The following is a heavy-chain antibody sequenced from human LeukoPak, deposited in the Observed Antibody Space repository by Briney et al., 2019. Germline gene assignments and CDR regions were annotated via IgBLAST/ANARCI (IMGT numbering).Heavy chain of an antibody. V-gene: IGHV3-21*01. CDR1: GFTFSNYN. Sequence: GGSLRLSCAASGFTFSNYNMNWVRQAPGKGLEWVSSNSSYIYYADSVKGRFTISRGNAKNSLYLQMNSLRAEDTAVYYCASFPPYMVRTDAFDIWGQGTMATVSS. J-gene: IGHJ3*02. CDR3: ASFPPYMVRTDAFDI. CDR2: NSSYI. D-gene: IGHD3-10*01.